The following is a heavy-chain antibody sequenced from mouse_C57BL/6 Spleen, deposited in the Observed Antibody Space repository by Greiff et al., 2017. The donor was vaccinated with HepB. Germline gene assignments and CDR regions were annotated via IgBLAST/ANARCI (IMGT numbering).Heavy chain of an antibody. D-gene: IGHD2-4*01. J-gene: IGHJ4*01. Sequence: QVQLQQSGAELVRPGSSVKLSCKASGYTFTSYWMHWVKQRPIQGLEWIGNIDPSDSETHYNQKFKDKATLTVDKSSSTAYMQLSSLTSEDSAVYYCARRDRNYDYDGYYYAMDYWGQGTSVTVSS. CDR1: GYTFTSYW. CDR2: IDPSDSET. V-gene: IGHV1-52*01. CDR3: ARRDRNYDYDGYYYAMDY.